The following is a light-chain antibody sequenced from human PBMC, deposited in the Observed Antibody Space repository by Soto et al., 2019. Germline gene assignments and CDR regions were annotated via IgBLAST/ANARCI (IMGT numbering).Light chain of an antibody. J-gene: IGLJ1*01. CDR2: DVN. CDR1: SSDVGGYNL. V-gene: IGLV2-14*01. Sequence: QSALTQPASVSGSPGQSITISCTGTSSDVGGYNLVSWYQQYPDKAPKLMIFDVNTRPSGVSNRFSGYKSGKTASLTISGLQAEDEADYYCRSDKSSSTLPDVFGTGTKLTVL. CDR3: RSDKSSSTLPDV.